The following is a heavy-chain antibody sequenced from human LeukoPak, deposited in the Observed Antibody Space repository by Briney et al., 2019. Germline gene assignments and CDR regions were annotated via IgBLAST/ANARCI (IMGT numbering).Heavy chain of an antibody. CDR2: FYYSGTT. J-gene: IGHJ3*02. D-gene: IGHD7-27*01. CDR3: ARPSNSGAFDI. V-gene: IGHV4-39*07. CDR1: GGSITSSSYY. Sequence: PSETLSLTCTVSGGSITSSSYYWGWIRQPPGKGLEWIGNFYYSGTTYYNPSLKSRVTISVDTSKNQFSLKLTSVTAADTAVYYCARPSNSGAFDIWGQGTMVTVSS.